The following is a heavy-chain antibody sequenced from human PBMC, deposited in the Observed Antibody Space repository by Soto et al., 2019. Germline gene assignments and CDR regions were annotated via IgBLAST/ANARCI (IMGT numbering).Heavy chain of an antibody. CDR1: GFTFSSYW. D-gene: IGHD6-6*01. CDR2: IDGAGRST. Sequence: EVQLVESGGGLVQPGGSLRLSCAASGFTFSSYWMHWVRQPPGKGLVWVSRIDGAGRSTNYADSVKRRFTISRDNAKNTLYLQMNSRRAEDTAVYYCARVGSTSWYWGQGTLVTVSS. CDR3: ARVGSTSWY. J-gene: IGHJ4*02. V-gene: IGHV3-74*01.